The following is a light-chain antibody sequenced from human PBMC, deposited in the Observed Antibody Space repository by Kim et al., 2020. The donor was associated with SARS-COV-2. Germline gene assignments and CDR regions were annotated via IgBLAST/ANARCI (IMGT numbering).Light chain of an antibody. Sequence: PASISCRSSQSLLSSNGYTYLDWYLQKPGQSPQLLLYLASNRASGVPDRLSGSGSGTDFTLKISRVEAEDVGVYYCMQAVQTPVTFGQGTRLEIK. J-gene: IGKJ5*01. CDR3: MQAVQTPVT. V-gene: IGKV2-28*01. CDR2: LAS. CDR1: QSLLSSNGYTY.